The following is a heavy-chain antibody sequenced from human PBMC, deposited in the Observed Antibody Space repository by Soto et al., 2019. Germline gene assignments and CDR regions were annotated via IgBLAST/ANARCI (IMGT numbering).Heavy chain of an antibody. CDR1: GFTFTNAW. CDR3: TTDPGDYEDY. Sequence: PGGSLRLSCAASGFTFTNAWMSWVRQAPGKGLEWVGRIKNRKDGGATDYAAPVRGRFTISRDDSGNTLYLQMNSLRTEDTAVYYCTTDPGDYEDYWGQGTQVTVSS. V-gene: IGHV3-15*01. J-gene: IGHJ4*02. CDR2: IKNRKDGGAT. D-gene: IGHD4-17*01.